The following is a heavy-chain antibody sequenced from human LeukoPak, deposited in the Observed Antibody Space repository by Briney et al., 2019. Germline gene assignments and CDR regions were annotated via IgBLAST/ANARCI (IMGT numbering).Heavy chain of an antibody. Sequence: GGSLRLSCAASGFTFSNYAMHWVRQAPGKGLEWVAFIQLDATNKYYADSVKGRFTISRDNSKNTLYLQMNSLRAEDTAVYYCARDNYGLDYWGQGTLVTVSS. J-gene: IGHJ4*02. CDR1: GFTFSNYA. D-gene: IGHD5-18*01. CDR2: IQLDATNK. CDR3: ARDNYGLDY. V-gene: IGHV3-30*02.